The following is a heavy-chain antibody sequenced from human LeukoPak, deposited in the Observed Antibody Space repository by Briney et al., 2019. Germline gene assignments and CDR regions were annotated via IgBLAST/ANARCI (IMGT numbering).Heavy chain of an antibody. J-gene: IGHJ4*02. D-gene: IGHD3-3*01. CDR1: GFTFSSYS. CDR3: ARDETIFGVVNRYYFDY. V-gene: IGHV3-21*01. CDR2: IISSGSYI. Sequence: GSLRLSCAASGFTFSSYSMNWVRQASGKGLEWVSPIISSGSYIYYADSVKGRFTISRDDAKNSLYLQMNSLRAEDTAVYYCARDETIFGVVNRYYFDYWGQGTLVTVSS.